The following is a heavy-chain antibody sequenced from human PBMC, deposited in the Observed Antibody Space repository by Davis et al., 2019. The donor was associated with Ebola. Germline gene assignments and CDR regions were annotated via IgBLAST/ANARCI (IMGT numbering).Heavy chain of an antibody. D-gene: IGHD3-3*01. Sequence: GGSLRLSCATSGFTFNNYAMNWVRQPPGKGLEWVSSISGSAYTTYYADSVRGRFTISRDNSKNTLDLQMNSLRAEDTAVYYCAKDFADDAFDIWGQGTMVTVSS. CDR3: AKDFADDAFDI. V-gene: IGHV3-23*01. CDR1: GFTFNNYA. CDR2: ISGSAYTT. J-gene: IGHJ3*02.